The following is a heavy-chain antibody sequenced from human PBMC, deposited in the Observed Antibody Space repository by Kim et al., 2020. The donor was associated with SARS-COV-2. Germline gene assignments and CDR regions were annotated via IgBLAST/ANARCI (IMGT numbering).Heavy chain of an antibody. CDR1: GFAFSTYG. D-gene: IGHD3-3*01. Sequence: GGSLRLSCAASGFAFSTYGMHWVRQSPDKGLEWVALIWYDGSKKYYEDSVKGRFTISRDNSKNTLYLQMDSLRAEDTAVYYCAKDTSKGRFLEWFLWEDDGSHWGQGTLVTVSS. V-gene: IGHV3-33*06. CDR3: AKDTSKGRFLEWFLWEDDGSH. J-gene: IGHJ4*02. CDR2: IWYDGSKK.